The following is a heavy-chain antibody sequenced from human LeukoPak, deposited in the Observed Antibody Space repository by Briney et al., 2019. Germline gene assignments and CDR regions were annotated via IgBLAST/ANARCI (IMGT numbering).Heavy chain of an antibody. D-gene: IGHD4-17*01. CDR1: GFTFSSYS. CDR2: ISSSSSYI. V-gene: IGHV3-21*01. CDR3: ARIGDDDAFDI. Sequence: GGSLRLFCAASGFTFSSYSMNWVRQAPGKGLEWVSSISSSSSYIYYADSVKGRFTISRDNAKNSLYLQMNSLRAEDTAVYYCARIGDDDAFDIWGQGTMVTVSS. J-gene: IGHJ3*02.